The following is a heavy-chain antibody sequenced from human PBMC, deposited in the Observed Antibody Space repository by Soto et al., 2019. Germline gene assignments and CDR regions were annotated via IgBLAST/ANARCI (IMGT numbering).Heavy chain of an antibody. J-gene: IGHJ3*02. Sequence: GGSLRLSCAASGFTFSNYEMHWVRQAPGKGLEWVSVISGNGRTTSYANSVRGRFTISRDNSKNTLYLQMNSLSDDDTAVYYCAKDQLGIRSPFDIWGQGTVVTVSS. CDR3: AKDQLGIRSPFDI. V-gene: IGHV3-23*01. CDR2: ISGNGRTT. CDR1: GFTFSNYE. D-gene: IGHD7-27*01.